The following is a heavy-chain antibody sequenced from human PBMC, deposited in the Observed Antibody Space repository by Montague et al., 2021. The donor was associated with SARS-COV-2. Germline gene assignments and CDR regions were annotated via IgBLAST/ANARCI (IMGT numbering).Heavy chain of an antibody. CDR3: ARSYGTTVVTRAFDY. CDR1: GFSLSTSGLC. J-gene: IGHJ4*02. D-gene: IGHD4-23*01. Sequence: PALVKPTQTLTLTCTFSGFSLSTSGLCVSWICQPPGKALEWLTLIDWDDDKYYSTSLKTRLTISKDTSKNQVVLTITNMDPVDTATYYCARSYGTTVVTRAFDYWGQGTLVTVSS. CDR2: IDWDDDK. V-gene: IGHV2-70*01.